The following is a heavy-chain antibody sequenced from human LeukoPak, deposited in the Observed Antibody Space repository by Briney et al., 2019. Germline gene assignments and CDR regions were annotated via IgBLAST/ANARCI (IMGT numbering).Heavy chain of an antibody. J-gene: IGHJ4*02. V-gene: IGHV3-7*01. Sequence: GGPLRLSCAASGFTFSNYWMTWVRQPPGKGLEWVANIKQDGGQTYYADSMKGRLTISRDNAKNSVYLQMNSLRAEDTAVYYCARIGYSSSSLDYWGQGTLVTVSS. CDR2: IKQDGGQT. CDR3: ARIGYSSSSLDY. D-gene: IGHD6-6*01. CDR1: GFTFSNYW.